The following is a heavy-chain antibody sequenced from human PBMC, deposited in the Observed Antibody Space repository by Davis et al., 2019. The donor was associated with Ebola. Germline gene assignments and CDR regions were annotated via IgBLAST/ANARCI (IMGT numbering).Heavy chain of an antibody. V-gene: IGHV3-7*01. J-gene: IGHJ4*02. CDR2: IKQDGSEK. CDR1: GFTFSSYW. D-gene: IGHD6-19*01. CDR3: ARDLRIAVAPVGY. Sequence: GESLKISCAASGFTFSSYWMSWVRQAPGKGLEWVANIKQDGSEKYYVDSVKGRFTISRDNAKNSLYLQMNSLRAEDTAVYYCARDLRIAVAPVGYWGQGTLVTVSS.